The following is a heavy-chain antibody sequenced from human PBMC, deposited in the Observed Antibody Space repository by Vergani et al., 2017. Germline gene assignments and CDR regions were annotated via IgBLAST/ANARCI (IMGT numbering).Heavy chain of an antibody. Sequence: QVQLQQWGGGLLKPSETLSLTCVVNGGSFTSYHWTWIRQSPGEGLEWVGDIDHTGRPDYNPSLKGGLTISVDKSRNQFSLTLNSVTATDTAIYFCARVNTETNGHLYYYYYMDVWGQGTAVTVS. D-gene: IGHD4-11*01. CDR1: GGSFTSYH. J-gene: IGHJ6*03. CDR3: ARVNTETNGHLYYYYYMDV. CDR2: IDHTGRP. V-gene: IGHV4-34*01.